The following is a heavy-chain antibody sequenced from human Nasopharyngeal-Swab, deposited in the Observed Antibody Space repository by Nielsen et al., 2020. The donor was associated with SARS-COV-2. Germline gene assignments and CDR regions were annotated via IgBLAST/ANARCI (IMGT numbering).Heavy chain of an antibody. CDR2: INHSGST. D-gene: IGHD4/OR15-4a*01. CDR3: ARDAKFYYYYYGMDV. J-gene: IGHJ6*02. V-gene: IGHV4-34*01. Sequence: RQAPGKGLEWIGEINHSGSTNYNPSLKSRVTISVDTSKNQFSLKLSSVIAADTAVYYCARDAKFYYYYYGMDVWGQGTTVTVSS.